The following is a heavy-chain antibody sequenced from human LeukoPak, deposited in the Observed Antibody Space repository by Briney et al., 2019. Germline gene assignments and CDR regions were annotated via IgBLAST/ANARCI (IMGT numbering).Heavy chain of an antibody. CDR1: GYTFTSYD. CDR3: ARGPSRVLWFGELLNYWFDP. J-gene: IGHJ5*02. V-gene: IGHV1-8*01. CDR2: MNPNSGNT. Sequence: ASVKVSCKDSGYTFTSYDINWVRQATGKGLEWMGWMNPNSGNTGYAQKFHGRVTMTRNTSISTAYMELSSLRSEDTAVYYCARGPSRVLWFGELLNYWFDPWGQGTLVTVSS. D-gene: IGHD3-10*01.